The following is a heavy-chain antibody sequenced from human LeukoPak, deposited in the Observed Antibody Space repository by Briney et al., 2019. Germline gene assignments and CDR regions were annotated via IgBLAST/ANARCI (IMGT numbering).Heavy chain of an antibody. CDR3: ARIGYSGSYPFFDY. D-gene: IGHD6-13*01. CDR2: IYHSGST. V-gene: IGHV4-38-2*01. J-gene: IGHJ4*02. CDR1: GYSISSGYY. Sequence: SETLSLTCAVSGYSISSGYYWGWIRQPPGKGLEWIGSIYHSGSTYYNPSLKSRVTISVDTSKNQFSLKLSSVTAADTAVYYCARIGYSGSYPFFDYWGQGTLVTVSS.